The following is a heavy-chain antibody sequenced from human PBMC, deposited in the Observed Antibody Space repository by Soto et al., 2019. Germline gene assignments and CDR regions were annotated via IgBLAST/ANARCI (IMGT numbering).Heavy chain of an antibody. V-gene: IGHV1-69*02. CDR2: IIPVLGVN. Sequence: QVQLVQSGAEVKKPGSSIKVSCKASGGTVSNYSISWVGQAPGQGLEWMGRIIPVLGVNFYAHKFQGRLLITGYKSTSTAYMVLSNLTSEDHSIYYFERTGGRASGTDYWGQGTLVTVSS. J-gene: IGHJ4*02. CDR1: GGTVSNYS. D-gene: IGHD3-10*01. CDR3: ERTGGRASGTDY.